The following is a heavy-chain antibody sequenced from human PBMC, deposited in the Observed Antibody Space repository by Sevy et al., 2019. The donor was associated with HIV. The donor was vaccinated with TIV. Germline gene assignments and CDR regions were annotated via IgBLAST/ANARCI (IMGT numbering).Heavy chain of an antibody. CDR1: GFTFGDYA. J-gene: IGHJ4*02. Sequence: GGSLRLSCTGSGFTFGDYAMSWVRQAPGKGLEWVAFLKHKAYGGTLDYAASVKGRFSISRDDSKSIAYLQMNDLKTVDTVIYYCTGWKGAQSIFDDWGQGALVTVSS. D-gene: IGHD1-1*01. CDR2: LKHKAYGGTL. V-gene: IGHV3-49*04. CDR3: TGWKGAQSIFDD.